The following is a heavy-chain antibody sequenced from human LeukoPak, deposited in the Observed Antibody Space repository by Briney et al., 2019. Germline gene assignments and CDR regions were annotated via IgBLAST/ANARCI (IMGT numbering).Heavy chain of an antibody. CDR2: IYSGGST. V-gene: IGHV3-66*01. D-gene: IGHD6-13*01. CDR3: ARARGGSSSWNWGFDY. J-gene: IGHJ4*02. CDR1: GLTVSSNY. Sequence: GGSLRLSCAASGLTVSSNYMSWVRQAPGKGLEWVSVIYSGGSTYYADSVKGRFTISRDNSKNTLYLQMNSLRAEDTAVYYCARARGGSSSWNWGFDYWGQGTLVTVSS.